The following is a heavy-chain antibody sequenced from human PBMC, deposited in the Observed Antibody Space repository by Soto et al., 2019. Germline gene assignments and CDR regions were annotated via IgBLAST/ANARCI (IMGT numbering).Heavy chain of an antibody. D-gene: IGHD2-21*02. J-gene: IGHJ4*02. V-gene: IGHV1-58*01. CDR3: AADLFCGGDCYPQGLDS. CDR1: GFTFTTSA. Sequence: SVKVSCKASGFTFTTSAVQWVRQAHGQRLECIGWIVVGNGKTKNAQKFQDRVTITRDMSTSTAYMELSSLRSEDTAVYYCAADLFCGGDCYPQGLDSWGQGTLVTVSS. CDR2: IVVGNGKT.